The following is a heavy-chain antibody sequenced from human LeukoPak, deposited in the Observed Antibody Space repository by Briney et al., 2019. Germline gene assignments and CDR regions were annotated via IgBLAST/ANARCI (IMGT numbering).Heavy chain of an antibody. Sequence: NPGGSLRLSCAASGFTFSSYAMSWVRQAPGKGLEWVSSISASGGSTHYADSVRGRFTTSRDNSKNTLYLQMNSLRAEDTAVYYCAKIGENVAAAGGYFEYWGQGTLVTVSS. CDR3: AKIGENVAAAGGYFEY. CDR1: GFTFSSYA. V-gene: IGHV3-23*01. J-gene: IGHJ4*02. CDR2: ISASGGST. D-gene: IGHD6-13*01.